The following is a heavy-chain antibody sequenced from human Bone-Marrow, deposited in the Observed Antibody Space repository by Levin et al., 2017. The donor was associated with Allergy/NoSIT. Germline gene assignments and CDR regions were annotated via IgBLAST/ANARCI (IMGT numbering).Heavy chain of an antibody. CDR2: ITNSGGST. CDR3: AKDFEYTTVRGFFDF. J-gene: IGHJ3*01. V-gene: IGHV3-23*01. D-gene: IGHD6-6*01. CDR1: GFTFSSYA. Sequence: GESLKISCAASGFTFSSYAMTWVRQAPGKGLEWVSLITNSGGSTNYADSVKGRFTISRDNSKNTLYLQMSSLRVEDTAVYYCAKDFEYTTVRGFFDFWGQGTLVTVSS.